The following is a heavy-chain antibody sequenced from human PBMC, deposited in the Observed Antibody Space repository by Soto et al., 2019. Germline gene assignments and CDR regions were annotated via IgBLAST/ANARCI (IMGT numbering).Heavy chain of an antibody. J-gene: IGHJ4*02. Sequence: EVQLVESGGGLVQPGGSLRLSCAASGLTFSSYWMHWVRQAPGKGLVWVSRISTDGSVTTYADSVKGRFTISRDNAKNTLSLQMNSLRTEATAVYYCATATYRSGWWCFDYWGQGTLVTVSS. CDR2: ISTDGSVT. CDR3: ATATYRSGWWCFDY. D-gene: IGHD6-19*01. CDR1: GLTFSSYW. V-gene: IGHV3-74*01.